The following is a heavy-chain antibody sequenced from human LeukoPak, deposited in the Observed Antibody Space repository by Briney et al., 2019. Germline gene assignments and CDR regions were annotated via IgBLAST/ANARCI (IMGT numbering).Heavy chain of an antibody. V-gene: IGHV3-30*02. J-gene: IGHJ4*02. Sequence: GGSLRLSCAASGFTFSSYGMHWFRQAPGKGLEWVAFIRYDGSNKYYADSVKGRFTISRDNSKNTLYLQMNSLRPEDTAVYYCAKVRVGTAHFDYWGQGTLVTVSS. D-gene: IGHD2-15*01. CDR1: GFTFSSYG. CDR3: AKVRVGTAHFDY. CDR2: IRYDGSNK.